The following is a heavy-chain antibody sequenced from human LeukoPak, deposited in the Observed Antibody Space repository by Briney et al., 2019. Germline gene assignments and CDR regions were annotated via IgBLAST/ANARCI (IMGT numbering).Heavy chain of an antibody. Sequence: SETLSLTCTVSGGSISSYYWSWIRQPPGKGLEWIGYIYYSGSTNYNPSLKSRVTISVDTSKNQFSLKLSSVTAADTAVYYCARSGGYSYDTYLDYWGQGTLVTVSS. D-gene: IGHD5-18*01. CDR2: IYYSGST. CDR3: ARSGGYSYDTYLDY. V-gene: IGHV4-59*01. CDR1: GGSISSYY. J-gene: IGHJ4*02.